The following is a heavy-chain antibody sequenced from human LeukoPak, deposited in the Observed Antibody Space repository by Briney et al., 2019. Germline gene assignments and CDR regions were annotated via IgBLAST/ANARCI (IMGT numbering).Heavy chain of an antibody. CDR3: ARDFGNYYDFWSGYYGPSFDY. CDR2: ITPIFGTA. J-gene: IGHJ4*02. CDR1: GGTFSSYA. Sequence: ASVKVSCKASGGTFSSYAISWVRQAPGQGLEWMGGITPIFGTANYAQKFQGRVTITTDEPTSTAYMELSSLRSEDTAVYYCARDFGNYYDFWSGYYGPSFDYWGQGTLVTVSS. V-gene: IGHV1-69*05. D-gene: IGHD3-3*01.